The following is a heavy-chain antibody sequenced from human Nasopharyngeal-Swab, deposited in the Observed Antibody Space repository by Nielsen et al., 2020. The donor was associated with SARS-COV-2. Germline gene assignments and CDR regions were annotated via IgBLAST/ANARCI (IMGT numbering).Heavy chain of an antibody. CDR1: GFTFSDHY. CDR2: TRNKANSYTS. D-gene: IGHD2-21*02. CDR3: RVVVTATDFDY. Sequence: GESLKISYAASGFTFSDHYMDWVRQAPGKGLEWVGRTRNKANSYTSEYAASVKGRFTISRDDSKNSLYLQMNSLKTEDTAVYYCRVVVTATDFDYWGQGTLVTVSS. J-gene: IGHJ4*02. V-gene: IGHV3-72*01.